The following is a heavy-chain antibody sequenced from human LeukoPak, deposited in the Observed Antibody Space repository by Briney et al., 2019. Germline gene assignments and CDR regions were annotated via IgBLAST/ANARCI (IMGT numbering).Heavy chain of an antibody. CDR2: INQDGSEK. CDR3: ARDRGASPRDYYESSGWFDP. D-gene: IGHD3-22*01. CDR1: GFTFSSYW. V-gene: IGHV3-7*01. Sequence: PGGSLRLSCAASGFTFSSYWMSWVRQAPGKGLEWVANINQDGSEKYYVDSVKGRFTISRDNAKNSLYLKMNSLRAEDTAVYYCARDRGASPRDYYESSGWFDPWGQGTLVTVSS. J-gene: IGHJ5*02.